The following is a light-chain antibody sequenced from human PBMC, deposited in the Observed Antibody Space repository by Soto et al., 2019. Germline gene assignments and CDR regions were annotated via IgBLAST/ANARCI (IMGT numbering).Light chain of an antibody. CDR2: GAS. CDR3: QQYKSWPPFT. CDR1: QSLGQS. Sequence: EIVMTQSPAALSVSPGDSATLSCRASQSLGQSLARYQQKAGQAPRLLIYGASTRATGIPARFSGSGSGTEFTLTISSLQSEDFAVYYCQQYKSWPPFTFGQGTRLEI. V-gene: IGKV3-15*01. J-gene: IGKJ5*01.